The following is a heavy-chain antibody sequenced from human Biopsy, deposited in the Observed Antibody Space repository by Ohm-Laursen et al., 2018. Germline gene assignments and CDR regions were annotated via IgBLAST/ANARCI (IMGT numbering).Heavy chain of an antibody. CDR2: IHGSGRT. CDR3: AGAGGHSF. Sequence: SLRLSCAASEFNVDRNHMNWVRQAPGKGLEWVSMIHGSGRTDYADSMKGRFTVSRDNSKDTVYLQMNALRVDDTAMYYCAGAGGHSFWGQGALVTVSS. CDR1: EFNVDRNH. V-gene: IGHV3-66*01. D-gene: IGHD3-16*01. J-gene: IGHJ4*02.